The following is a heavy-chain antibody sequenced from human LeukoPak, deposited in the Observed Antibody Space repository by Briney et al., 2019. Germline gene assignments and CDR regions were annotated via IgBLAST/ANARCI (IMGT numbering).Heavy chain of an antibody. CDR1: GFTFSSYS. Sequence: PGGSLRLSCAASGFTFSSYSFNWVRQAPGKGLEWVSYISSSSGTIFYADSVKGRFTISRDNAKNSLCLHMNSLRADDTAVYYCARGYFDISGRSMDVWGKGTTVTVSS. J-gene: IGHJ6*03. CDR3: ARGYFDISGRSMDV. D-gene: IGHD3-22*01. V-gene: IGHV3-48*04. CDR2: ISSSSGTI.